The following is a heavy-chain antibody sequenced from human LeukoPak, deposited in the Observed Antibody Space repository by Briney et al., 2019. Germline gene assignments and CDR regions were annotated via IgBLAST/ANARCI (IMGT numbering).Heavy chain of an antibody. J-gene: IGHJ5*02. CDR1: GGSISSYY. V-gene: IGHV4-4*07. D-gene: IGHD3-9*01. CDR3: ARDFYDILTGSWDWFDP. CDR2: IYTSGST. Sequence: SETLSLTCTVSGGSISSYYWSWIRQPAGKGLEWIGRIYTSGSTNYNPSLKSRVTMSVDTSKNQFSLKLSSVTAADTAVYYCARDFYDILTGSWDWFDPWGLGTLVTVSS.